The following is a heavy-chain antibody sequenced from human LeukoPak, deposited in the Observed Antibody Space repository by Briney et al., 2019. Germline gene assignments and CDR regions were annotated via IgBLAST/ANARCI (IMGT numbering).Heavy chain of an antibody. CDR2: IIPILGIA. J-gene: IGHJ6*02. D-gene: IGHD3-22*01. CDR1: GGTFSSYA. CDR3: AGGDSSGDYYYYYGMDV. V-gene: IGHV1-69*04. Sequence: ASVKVSCKASGGTFSSYAISWVRQAPGQGLEWMGRIIPILGIANYAQKFQGRVTITADKSTSTAYMELSSLRSEDTAVYYCAGGDSSGDYYYYYGMDVWGQGTTVTVSS.